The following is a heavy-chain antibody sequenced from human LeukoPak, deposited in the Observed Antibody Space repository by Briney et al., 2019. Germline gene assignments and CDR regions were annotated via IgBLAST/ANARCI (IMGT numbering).Heavy chain of an antibody. CDR1: GGTFSSYA. Sequence: ASVKVSCKASGGTFSSYAISWVRQAPGQGLEWMGRIIPIFGTANYAQKFQGRVTITTDESTSPAYMELSSLRSEDTAVYSCATDIVVVPAANDAFDIWGQGTMVTVSS. J-gene: IGHJ3*02. V-gene: IGHV1-69*05. CDR3: ATDIVVVPAANDAFDI. D-gene: IGHD2-2*01. CDR2: IIPIFGTA.